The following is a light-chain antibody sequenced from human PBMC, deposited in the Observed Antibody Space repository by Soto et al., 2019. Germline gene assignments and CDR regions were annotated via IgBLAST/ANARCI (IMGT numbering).Light chain of an antibody. V-gene: IGLV2-14*01. CDR3: SSYTTIKTVV. Sequence: QSVLTQPASVSGSPGQSITISCTGTSSDVGGYNHVSWYQQHPGKAPKLMIYGVSNRPSGISDRFSGFKSANTAYLTISGVQPEDEADYHCSSYTTIKTVVFGGGTKVTVL. CDR2: GVS. J-gene: IGLJ2*01. CDR1: SSDVGGYNH.